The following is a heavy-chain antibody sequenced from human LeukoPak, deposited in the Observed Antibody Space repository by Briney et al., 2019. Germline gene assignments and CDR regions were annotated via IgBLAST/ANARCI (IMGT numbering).Heavy chain of an antibody. Sequence: PGGSLRLSGAASGFTFSSYAMSWVRQAPGKGLEWVSAISGSGGSTYYADSVKGRFTISRDNSKNTLYLQMNSLRAEDTAVYYCARARGSSWSHLDYWGQGTLVTVSS. J-gene: IGHJ4*02. CDR3: ARARGSSWSHLDY. D-gene: IGHD6-13*01. CDR1: GFTFSSYA. V-gene: IGHV3-23*01. CDR2: ISGSGGST.